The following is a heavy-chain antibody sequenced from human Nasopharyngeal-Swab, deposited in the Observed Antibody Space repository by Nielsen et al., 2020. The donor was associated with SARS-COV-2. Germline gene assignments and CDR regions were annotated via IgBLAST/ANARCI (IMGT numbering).Heavy chain of an antibody. V-gene: IGHV3-21*01. J-gene: IGHJ4*02. D-gene: IGHD6-13*01. Sequence: GESLKISCAASGFTFSSYSMNWVRQAPGKGLEWVSAISGSGGSTYYADSVKGRFTISRDNAKNSLYLQMNSLRAEDTAVYYCARDQAAAGTMCYWGQGTLVTVSS. CDR2: ISGSGGST. CDR3: ARDQAAAGTMCY. CDR1: GFTFSSYS.